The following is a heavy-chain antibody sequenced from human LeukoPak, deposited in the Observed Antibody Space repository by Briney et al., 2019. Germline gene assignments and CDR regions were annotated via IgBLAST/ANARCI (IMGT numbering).Heavy chain of an antibody. V-gene: IGHV4-30-4*01. J-gene: IGHJ4*02. Sequence: SQTLSLTRTVSGGSNSSGDYYWSWIRHPPGKGLEWIGYMYYSGSTYYNPSLKSGVTVSVDTSKNQFSLKLSSVTAAGTAVYSCARRLTTPYGPFDYWGQGTLVTVSS. CDR2: MYYSGST. D-gene: IGHD4-17*01. CDR1: GGSNSSGDYY. CDR3: ARRLTTPYGPFDY.